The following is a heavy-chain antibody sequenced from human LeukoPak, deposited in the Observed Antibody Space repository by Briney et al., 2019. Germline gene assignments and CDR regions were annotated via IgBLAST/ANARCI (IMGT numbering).Heavy chain of an antibody. CDR2: IRSKANSYAT. J-gene: IGHJ4*02. CDR1: EFTFSGSA. CDR3: TRLGAHYYGSGSAFFYFDY. V-gene: IGHV3-73*01. Sequence: GGSLKLSCAASEFTFSGSAMHWVRQASGKGLEWVGRIRSKANSYATAYAASVKGRFTISRDDSKNTAYLQMNSLKTEDTAVYYCTRLGAHYYGSGSAFFYFDYWGQGTLVTVSS. D-gene: IGHD3-10*01.